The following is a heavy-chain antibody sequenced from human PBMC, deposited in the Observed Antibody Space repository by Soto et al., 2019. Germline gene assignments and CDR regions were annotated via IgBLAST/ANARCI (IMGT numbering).Heavy chain of an antibody. CDR2: IWSDGSNK. CDR3: AKDPRVSFDP. J-gene: IGHJ5*02. Sequence: GGSLRLSCAASGFTFTNYGMHWVRQAPGKGLEWVAVIWSDGSNKYYADSVKGRFTISRDNSNNTLYLQMNSLRVEDTAVYYCAKDPRVSFDPWGQGTLVTSPQ. CDR1: GFTFTNYG. V-gene: IGHV3-33*06.